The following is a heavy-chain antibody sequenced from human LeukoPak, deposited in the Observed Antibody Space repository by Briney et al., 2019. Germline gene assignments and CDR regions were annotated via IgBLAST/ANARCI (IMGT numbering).Heavy chain of an antibody. V-gene: IGHV3-66*01. J-gene: IGHJ4*02. CDR1: GFTVSSNY. D-gene: IGHD1-26*01. CDR3: ASLTGSYSNYFDY. CDR2: IYSGGST. Sequence: GGSLRLSCAASGFTVSSNYMSWVRQAPGKGLEWVSVIYSGGSTYYADSVKGRFTIPRDNSKNTLYLQMNSLRAEDTAVYYCASLTGSYSNYFDYWGQGTLVTVSS.